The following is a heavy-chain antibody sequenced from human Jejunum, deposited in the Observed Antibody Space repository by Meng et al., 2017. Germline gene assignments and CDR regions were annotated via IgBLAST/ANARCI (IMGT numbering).Heavy chain of an antibody. CDR2: IIPIFCTT. D-gene: IGHD3-10*01. CDR3: ARVTLFYNRGWDKPFDF. Sequence: VQYGAEVKKPGSPAKVSCKPSVDTFSRYAINWLRQGPGQGLGWVRVIIPIFCTTRNEQKFQVKVTFAADKFTGAIFMELSGLRSEDTAIYYCARVTLFYNRGWDKPFDFWGQGTLVTVSS. J-gene: IGHJ4*02. CDR1: VDTFSRYA. V-gene: IGHV1-69*06.